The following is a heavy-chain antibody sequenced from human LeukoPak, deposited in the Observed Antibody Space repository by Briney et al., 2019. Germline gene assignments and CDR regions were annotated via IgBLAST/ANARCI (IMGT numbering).Heavy chain of an antibody. CDR2: ISSSGSTI. CDR1: GFTFSSYE. D-gene: IGHD3-22*01. Sequence: GGSLRLSCAASGFTFSSYEMNWVRQAPGKGLEWVSYISSSGSTIYYADSVKGRFTISRDNAKNSLYLQMNSLRAEDTAVYYCARDGAGYYDSSGYEYYYYGMDVWGQGTTVTVSS. V-gene: IGHV3-48*03. J-gene: IGHJ6*02. CDR3: ARDGAGYYDSSGYEYYYYGMDV.